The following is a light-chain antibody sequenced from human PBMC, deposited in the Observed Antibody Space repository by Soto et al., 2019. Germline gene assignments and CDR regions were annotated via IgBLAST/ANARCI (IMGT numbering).Light chain of an antibody. CDR3: CSYAGSYTLV. V-gene: IGLV2-11*01. CDR1: SSDVGGYNY. CDR2: DVN. Sequence: QSALTQPRSVSGSPGQSVTISCTGTSSDVGGYNYVSWYQQYPGKAPKLMIHDVNKRPSGVPDRFSGSKSGNTASLTISGLQAEDEADYYCCSYAGSYTLVFGGGTKLTVL. J-gene: IGLJ2*01.